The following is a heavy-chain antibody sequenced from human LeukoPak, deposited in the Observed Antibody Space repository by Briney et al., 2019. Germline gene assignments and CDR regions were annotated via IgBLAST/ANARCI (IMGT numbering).Heavy chain of an antibody. CDR3: ARGRDPLDY. CDR2: IYYTGST. D-gene: IGHD5-24*01. Sequence: PSETLSLTCAVSGGSISSYYWSWIRQPPGKGLEWIGYIYYTGSTNYNPSLKSRVTISVDTSKNQFSLKLSSVTAADTAVYYCARGRDPLDYWGQGTLVTVSS. CDR1: GGSISSYY. V-gene: IGHV4-59*01. J-gene: IGHJ4*02.